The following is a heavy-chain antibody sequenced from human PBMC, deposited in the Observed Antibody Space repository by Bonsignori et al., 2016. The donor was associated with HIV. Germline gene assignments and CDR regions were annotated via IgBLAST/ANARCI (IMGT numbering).Heavy chain of an antibody. CDR3: ARGGDGYNYYYYYMDV. J-gene: IGHJ6*03. Sequence: WIRQPPGKGLEWVSYISSSSGPIYYADSVKGRFTISRDNAKNSLYLQMNSLRDEDTAVYYCARGGDGYNYYYYYMDVWGKGTTVTVSS. D-gene: IGHD5-24*01. V-gene: IGHV3-48*02. CDR2: ISSSSGPI.